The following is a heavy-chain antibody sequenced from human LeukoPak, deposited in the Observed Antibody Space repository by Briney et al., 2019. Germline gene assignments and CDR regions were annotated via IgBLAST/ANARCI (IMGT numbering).Heavy chain of an antibody. Sequence: SCKXSGYTFTGXYXXWVRLAXXQGXEXMGXXXPNTGGTNYAQKFQGRVTMTRDTSINTAYLDLNNLKSDDTAIYYCARRLWCGTSCXXAGGLDVWGRGAXXXVSS. D-gene: IGHD2-2*01. J-gene: IGHJ6*02. CDR2: XXPNTGGT. V-gene: IGHV1-2*02. CDR1: GYTFTGXY. CDR3: ARRLWCGTSCXXAGGLDV.